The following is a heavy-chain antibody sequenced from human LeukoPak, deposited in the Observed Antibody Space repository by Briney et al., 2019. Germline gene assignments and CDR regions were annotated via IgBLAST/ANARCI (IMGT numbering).Heavy chain of an antibody. V-gene: IGHV3-30*02. J-gene: IGHJ1*01. D-gene: IGHD3-22*01. CDR1: GFTFSSYG. Sequence: GGSLRLSCAGSGFTFSSYGMQWVRQAPGKGLEWVGFIRYDGSNKYYADSVKGRFTISRDNSKNTLYLQMNSLRAEDTAVYYCARDLDYYDTSGLGFAGWGQRTLVTVSS. CDR3: ARDLDYYDTSGLGFAG. CDR2: IRYDGSNK.